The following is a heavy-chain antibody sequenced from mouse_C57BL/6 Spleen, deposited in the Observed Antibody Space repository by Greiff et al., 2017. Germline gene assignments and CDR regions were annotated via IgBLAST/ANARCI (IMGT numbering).Heavy chain of an antibody. J-gene: IGHJ2*01. CDR1: GYTFTDYN. CDR2: INPNNGGT. D-gene: IGHD2-4*01. Sequence: VQLQQSGPELVKPGASVKMSCKASGYTFTDYNMHWVKQSHGKSLEWIGYINPNNGGTSYNQKFKGKATLTVNKSSSTAYMELRSLTSEDSAIYYCASLYDYDVGYYFDYWGQGTTLTVSS. V-gene: IGHV1-22*01. CDR3: ASLYDYDVGYYFDY.